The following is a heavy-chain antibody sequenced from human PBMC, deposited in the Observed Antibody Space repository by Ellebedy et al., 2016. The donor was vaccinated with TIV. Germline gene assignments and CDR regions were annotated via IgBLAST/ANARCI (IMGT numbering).Heavy chain of an antibody. V-gene: IGHV3-30*18. J-gene: IGHJ6*02. CDR1: GFTFSSYW. CDR3: AKIADRYDYYYYGMDV. CDR2: ISYDGSNK. D-gene: IGHD2-15*01. Sequence: LSLTCAASGFTFSSYWMHWVRQAPGKGLEWVAVISYDGSNKYYADSVKGRFTISRDNSKNTLYLQMNSLRAEDTAVYYCAKIADRYDYYYYGMDVWGQGTTVTVSS.